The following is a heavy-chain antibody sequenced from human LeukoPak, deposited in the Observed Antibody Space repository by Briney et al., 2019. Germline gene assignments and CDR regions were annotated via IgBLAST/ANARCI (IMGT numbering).Heavy chain of an antibody. CDR3: ARVDGQYDFWSREGYFDY. D-gene: IGHD3-3*01. V-gene: IGHV1-24*01. Sequence: ASVKVSCKVSGYTLTELSMHWVRQAPGKGLEWMGGFDPEDGETIYAQKFQGRVTMTTDTSTSTAYMELRSLRSDDTAVYYCARVDGQYDFWSREGYFDYWGQGTLVTVSS. J-gene: IGHJ4*02. CDR2: FDPEDGET. CDR1: GYTLTELS.